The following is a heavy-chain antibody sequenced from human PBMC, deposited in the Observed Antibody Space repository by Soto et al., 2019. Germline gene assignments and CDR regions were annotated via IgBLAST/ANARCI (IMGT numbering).Heavy chain of an antibody. Sequence: PGGSLRLSCAASGFTFSSYEMNWFRQAPGKGLEWVSYISSSGSTIYYADSVKGRFTISRDNAKNSLYLQMNSLRAEDTAVYYCASGFVVIGPADAFDIWGQGTMVTVSS. CDR1: GFTFSSYE. CDR2: ISSSGSTI. D-gene: IGHD3-22*01. J-gene: IGHJ3*02. V-gene: IGHV3-48*03. CDR3: ASGFVVIGPADAFDI.